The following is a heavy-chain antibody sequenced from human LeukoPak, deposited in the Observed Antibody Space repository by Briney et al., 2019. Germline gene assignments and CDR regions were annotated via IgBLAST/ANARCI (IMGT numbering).Heavy chain of an antibody. V-gene: IGHV1-69*05. D-gene: IGHD1-26*01. CDR2: IIPIFGTA. Sequence: SVKVSCKASGGTFSSYAISWVRQAPGQGLEWMGRIIPIFGTANYAQKLQGRVTMTTDTSTSTAYMELRSLRSDDTAVYYCARAGVWELWVNDYWGQGTLVTVSS. J-gene: IGHJ4*02. CDR1: GGTFSSYA. CDR3: ARAGVWELWVNDY.